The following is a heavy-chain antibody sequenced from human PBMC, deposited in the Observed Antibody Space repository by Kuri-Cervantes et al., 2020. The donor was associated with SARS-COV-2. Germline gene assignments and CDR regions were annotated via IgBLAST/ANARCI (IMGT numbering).Heavy chain of an antibody. CDR3: ARVKSVVTPDIDY. CDR2: INHSGST. V-gene: IGHV4-34*01. D-gene: IGHD4-23*01. Sequence: GSLRLSCAVYGWSLSGSYWSWIRQPPGKGLEWIGEINHSGSTNYNPSLKSRVTISVDKSKNQFSLKLISVTAADTAVYYCARVKSVVTPDIDYWGQGTLVTVSS. CDR1: GWSLSGSY. J-gene: IGHJ4*02.